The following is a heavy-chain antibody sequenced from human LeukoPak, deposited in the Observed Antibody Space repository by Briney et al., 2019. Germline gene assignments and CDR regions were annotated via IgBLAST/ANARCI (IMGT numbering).Heavy chain of an antibody. CDR3: ARDRSSSFDY. J-gene: IGHJ4*02. D-gene: IGHD6-6*01. V-gene: IGHV1-2*06. CDR1: GYTFTGYY. Sequence: GASVKVSCKASGYTFTGYYMHWVRQAPGQGLEWMGRSNPNSGGTNYAQRFQGRVTITRDTSISTAYMELSRLRSDDTAVYYCARDRSSSFDYWGQGTLVTVSS. CDR2: SNPNSGGT.